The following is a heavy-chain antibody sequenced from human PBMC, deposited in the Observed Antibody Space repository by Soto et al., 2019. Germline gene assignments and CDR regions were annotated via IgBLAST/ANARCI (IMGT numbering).Heavy chain of an antibody. CDR3: AKAADRGDY. CDR2: ISWDGGST. D-gene: IGHD3-10*01. Sequence: PGGSLRLSCAASGFTFDDYTIHWVRQAPGKGLEWVSLISWDGGSTYYADSVKGRLTISRDNSKNSLYLQMTSPINEDPAFYYCAKAADRGDYWGQGTLVTVSS. V-gene: IGHV3-43*01. J-gene: IGHJ4*02. CDR1: GFTFDDYT.